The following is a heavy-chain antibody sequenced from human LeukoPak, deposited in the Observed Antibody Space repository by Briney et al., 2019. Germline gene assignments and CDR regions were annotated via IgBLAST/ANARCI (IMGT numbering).Heavy chain of an antibody. D-gene: IGHD3-22*01. Sequence: SQTLSLTCTVSGGSISSGDYYWSWIRQPPGKGLEWIGYIYYSGSTYYNPSLKSRVTISVGTSKNQFSLKLSSVTAADTAVYYCARRYYYDSSGYPTTHWYFDLWGRGTLVTVSS. CDR3: ARRYYYDSSGYPTTHWYFDL. V-gene: IGHV4-30-4*01. CDR2: IYYSGST. CDR1: GGSISSGDYY. J-gene: IGHJ2*01.